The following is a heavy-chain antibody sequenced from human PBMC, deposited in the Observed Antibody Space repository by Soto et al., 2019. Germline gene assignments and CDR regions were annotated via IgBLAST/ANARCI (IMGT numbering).Heavy chain of an antibody. J-gene: IGHJ5*02. CDR1: GGSISSYY. D-gene: IGHD3-10*01. CDR3: ARDGGYYGSGSYGWFDP. Sequence: KPSETLSLTCTVSGGSISSYYWSWIRQPPGKGLEWIGYIYYSGSTNYNPSLKSRVTISVDTSKNQFSLKLSSVTAADTAVYYCARDGGYYGSGSYGWFDPWVQGTRVTVPS. CDR2: IYYSGST. V-gene: IGHV4-59*01.